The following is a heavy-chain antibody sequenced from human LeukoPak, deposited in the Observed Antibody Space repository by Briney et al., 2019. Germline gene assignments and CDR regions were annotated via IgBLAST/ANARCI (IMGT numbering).Heavy chain of an antibody. D-gene: IGHD4-17*01. CDR1: GFTFSDYY. J-gene: IGHJ4*02. CDR3: ARVLYGDYSPFDS. Sequence: GGSLRLSCAASGFTFSDYYMSWIRQSPGKGLEWVSYISSSGFTIFYADSVMGRFAISKDNARNSLYLQMNSLRAEDTAVYYCARVLYGDYSPFDSWGQGTLVTVSS. V-gene: IGHV3-11*01. CDR2: ISSSGFTI.